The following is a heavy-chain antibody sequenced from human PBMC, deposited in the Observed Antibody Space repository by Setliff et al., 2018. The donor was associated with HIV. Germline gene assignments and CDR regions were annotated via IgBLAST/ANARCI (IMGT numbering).Heavy chain of an antibody. D-gene: IGHD1-26*01. CDR1: GYTFTGYY. CDR2: LNPKTGVA. Sequence: AASVKVSCKASGYTFTGYYLHWVRQAPGQGLQWMGRLNPKTGVAHFAQTFQGRVTMTRDTSIGIAFMELSRVKSADTAVYFCARGTVVGATIYYFDYWGQGTLVTSPQ. CDR3: ARGTVVGATIYYFDY. V-gene: IGHV1-2*06. J-gene: IGHJ4*02.